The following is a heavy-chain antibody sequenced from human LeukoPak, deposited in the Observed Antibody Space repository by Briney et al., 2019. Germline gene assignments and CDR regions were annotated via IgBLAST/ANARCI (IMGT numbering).Heavy chain of an antibody. J-gene: IGHJ5*02. D-gene: IGHD4-17*01. CDR2: ISWNSGSI. CDR3: AKGSYGDYVGNWFDP. CDR1: GFTFDDYA. V-gene: IGHV3-9*01. Sequence: GGSLRPSCAASGFTFDDYAMHWVRQAPGKGLEWVSGISWNSGSIGYADSVKGRFTISRDNAKNSLYLQMNSLRAEDTALYYCAKGSYGDYVGNWFDPWGQGTLVTVSS.